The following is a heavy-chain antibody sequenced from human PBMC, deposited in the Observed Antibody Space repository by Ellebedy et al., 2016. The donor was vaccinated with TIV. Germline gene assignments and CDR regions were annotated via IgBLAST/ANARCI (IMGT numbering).Heavy chain of an antibody. Sequence: SETLSLXXTVSGGSISSGGYYWSWIRQHPGKGLEWIGYIYYSGSTYYNPSLKSRVTISVDTSKNQFSLKLSSVTAADTAVYYCARLTRDFWSGYYSGYWGQGTLVTVSS. V-gene: IGHV4-31*03. J-gene: IGHJ4*02. CDR3: ARLTRDFWSGYYSGY. CDR2: IYYSGST. D-gene: IGHD3-3*01. CDR1: GGSISSGGYY.